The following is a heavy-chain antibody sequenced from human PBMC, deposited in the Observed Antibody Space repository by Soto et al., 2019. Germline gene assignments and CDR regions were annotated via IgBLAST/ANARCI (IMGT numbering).Heavy chain of an antibody. Sequence: QVQLVQSGAEVKKPGASVKVSCKASGYTFTGYYMHWVRQAPGQGLEWMGWINPNSGGTNYAQKFQGWVTMTRDTSISTAYMELSRLRSDDTAVYYCARDGPNYYDSSGYSYYFDYWGQGTLVTVSS. CDR2: INPNSGGT. J-gene: IGHJ4*02. CDR1: GYTFTGYY. D-gene: IGHD3-22*01. CDR3: ARDGPNYYDSSGYSYYFDY. V-gene: IGHV1-2*04.